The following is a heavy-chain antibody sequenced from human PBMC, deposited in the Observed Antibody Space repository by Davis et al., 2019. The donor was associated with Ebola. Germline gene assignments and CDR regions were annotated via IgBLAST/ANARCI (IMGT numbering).Heavy chain of an antibody. D-gene: IGHD3-3*01. CDR2: IYYSGST. CDR1: GGSISSSSYY. CDR3: ARQGDFWSGYYANPFDY. J-gene: IGHJ4*02. Sequence: SETLSLTCTVSGGSISSSSYYWGWIRQPPGKGLEWIGSIYYSGSTYYNPSLKSRVTISVDTSKNQFSLKLSSVTAADTAVYYCARQGDFWSGYYANPFDYWGQGTLVTVSS. V-gene: IGHV4-39*01.